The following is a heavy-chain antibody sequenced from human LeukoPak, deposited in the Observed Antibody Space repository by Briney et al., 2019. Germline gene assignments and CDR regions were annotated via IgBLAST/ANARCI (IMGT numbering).Heavy chain of an antibody. CDR1: GYTFTSYE. Sequence: ASVKVSWKASGYTFTSYEISWVREAPGQGLEWMGWISAYNGNTNYAQKLQGRVTMTTDTSTSTAYMELRSLRSDDTAVYYCARAQTTVTTNWFDPWGQGTLVTVSS. V-gene: IGHV1-18*01. J-gene: IGHJ5*02. D-gene: IGHD4-17*01. CDR2: ISAYNGNT. CDR3: ARAQTTVTTNWFDP.